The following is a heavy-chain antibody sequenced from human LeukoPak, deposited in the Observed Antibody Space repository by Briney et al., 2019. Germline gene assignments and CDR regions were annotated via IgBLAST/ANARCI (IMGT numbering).Heavy chain of an antibody. D-gene: IGHD1-20*01. V-gene: IGHV4-34*01. Sequence: PSETLSLTCAVYGGSFSGYYWSWIRQPPGKGLEWIGEINHSGSTNYNPSLKSRVTISVDTSKNQFSLKLSSVTAADTAVYYCARCRYNWNDRDAFDIWGQGTMVTVSS. CDR2: INHSGST. CDR3: ARCRYNWNDRDAFDI. J-gene: IGHJ3*02. CDR1: GGSFSGYY.